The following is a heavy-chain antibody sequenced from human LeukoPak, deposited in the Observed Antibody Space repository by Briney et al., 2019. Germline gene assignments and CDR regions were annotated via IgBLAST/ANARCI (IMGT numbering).Heavy chain of an antibody. CDR1: GDTFDTYT. V-gene: IGHV1-69*05. CDR3: VRDKGLTGDTCAFDI. J-gene: IGHJ3*02. D-gene: IGHD7-27*01. Sequence: SVKVSCXASGDTFDTYTISWVRQIPGQGLEWMGGFIPAFNTAHYARKFQGRVTITMDASTTTDFMEMSSLRFEDTAVYYCVRDKGLTGDTCAFDIWGQGTMVTVSS. CDR2: FIPAFNTA.